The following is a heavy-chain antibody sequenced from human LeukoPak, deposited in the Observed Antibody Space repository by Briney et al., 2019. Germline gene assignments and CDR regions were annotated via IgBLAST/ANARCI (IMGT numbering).Heavy chain of an antibody. V-gene: IGHV4-4*02. CDR3: TRESGAFSPFGF. CDR1: GGSITTTNW. CDR2: VHLNGAT. D-gene: IGHD1-26*01. Sequence: PSETLSLTCAVSGGSITTTNWWGWVRQPPGKGLEWIGEVHLNGATNYNPSLESRFSMSIDKSNNHLSLEVTSVTAADTAMYYCTRESGAFSPFGFWGQGTLVTVSS. J-gene: IGHJ4*02.